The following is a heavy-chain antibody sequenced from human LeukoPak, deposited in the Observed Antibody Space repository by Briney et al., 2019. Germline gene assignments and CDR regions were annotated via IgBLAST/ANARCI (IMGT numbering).Heavy chain of an antibody. CDR1: GFTFSSYG. J-gene: IGHJ4*02. CDR3: AKVGVDSSGYYVIDY. V-gene: IGHV3-30*18. CDR2: ISYDGSNK. Sequence: GGSLRLSCEASGFTFSSYGMHWVRQAPGKGLEWVAVISYDGSNKYYADSVKGRFTISRDNSKNTLYLQMNSLRAEDTAVYYCAKVGVDSSGYYVIDYWGQGTLVTVSS. D-gene: IGHD3-22*01.